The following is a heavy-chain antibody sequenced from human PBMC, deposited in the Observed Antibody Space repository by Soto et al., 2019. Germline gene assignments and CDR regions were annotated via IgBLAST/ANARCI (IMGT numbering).Heavy chain of an antibody. J-gene: IGHJ5*02. D-gene: IGHD2-15*01. V-gene: IGHV4-4*02. CDR1: SGSISSSNW. CDR3: AREGGYCSGGSCYSREVRFDP. CDR2: IYHSGST. Sequence: QVQLQESGPGLVKPSGTLSLTCAVSSGSISSSNWWSWVRQPPGKGLEWIGEIYHSGSTNYNPSRKSRVTISVDKSKNQFSLKLSSVTAADTAVYYCAREGGYCSGGSCYSREVRFDPWGQGTLVTVSS.